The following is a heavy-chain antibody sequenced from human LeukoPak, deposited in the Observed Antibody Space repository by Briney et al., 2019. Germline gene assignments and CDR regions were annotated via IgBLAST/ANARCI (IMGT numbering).Heavy chain of an antibody. J-gene: IGHJ4*02. CDR2: INDSGSP. V-gene: IGHV4-34*01. CDR1: GGSFSGYH. Sequence: PSETLSLTCAVYGGSFSGYHWTWIRQPPGKGLDWIGEINDSGSPIYNPSLRNRVTISVDMSKNQFSVNLTSVTAADTAVYYCAREYRSGWYANWGQGTLVTVSS. CDR3: AREYRSGWYAN. D-gene: IGHD6-19*01.